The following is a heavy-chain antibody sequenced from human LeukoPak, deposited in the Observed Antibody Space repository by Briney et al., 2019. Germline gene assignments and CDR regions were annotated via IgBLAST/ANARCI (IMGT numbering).Heavy chain of an antibody. D-gene: IGHD3-10*02. CDR3: ARVKLGVSGV. V-gene: IGHV1-69*04. J-gene: IGHJ4*02. CDR2: IIPILGIA. CDR1: GGTFSSYA. Sequence: GASVKVSCKDSGGTFSSYAISWVRQAPGQGLEWMGRIIPILGIANYAQKFQGRVTITADKSTSTAYMELRSLRSDDAAVYYCARVKLGVSGVWGQGTLVTVSS.